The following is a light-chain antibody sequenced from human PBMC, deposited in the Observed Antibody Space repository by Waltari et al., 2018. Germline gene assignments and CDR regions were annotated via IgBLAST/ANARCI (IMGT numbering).Light chain of an antibody. Sequence: SYELTQTPSVSVSPGQTARITCSGHELPRKYAYWFQQKSGQAPRLVIYEDTKRPSGIPGRFSGSSSGTGATLTITGAQVDDEADYYCYSSDSTGLRVFGGGTTVVVL. CDR3: YSSDSTGLRV. CDR1: ELPRKY. J-gene: IGLJ1*01. V-gene: IGLV3-10*01. CDR2: EDT.